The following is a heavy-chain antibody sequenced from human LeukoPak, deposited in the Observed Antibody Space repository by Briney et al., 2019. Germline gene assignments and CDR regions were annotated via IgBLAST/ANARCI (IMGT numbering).Heavy chain of an antibody. CDR2: IYTTGTT. Sequence: GGSLRLSCAASGFTVSSKYMSWVRQAPGKGLEWVSVIYTTGTTYYADSVKGRFTISRDNSKNTLYLQMNSLRVEDTAVYYCARGDGVYVYWGQGTLATVSS. D-gene: IGHD5/OR15-5a*01. CDR3: ARGDGVYVY. CDR1: GFTVSSKY. J-gene: IGHJ4*02. V-gene: IGHV3-66*01.